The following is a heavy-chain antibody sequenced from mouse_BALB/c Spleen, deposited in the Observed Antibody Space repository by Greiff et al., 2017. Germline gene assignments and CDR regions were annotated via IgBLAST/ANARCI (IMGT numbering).Heavy chain of an antibody. CDR2: IRNKANGYTT. J-gene: IGHJ3*01. Sequence: DVKLVESGGGLVQPGGSLRLSCATSGFTFTDYYMSWVRQPPGKALEWLGFIRNKANGYTTEYSASVKGRFTISRDNSQSILYLQMNTLGAEDIATYYCASDPDFGYDSAWFAYWGQGTLVTVPA. CDR1: GFTFTDYY. CDR3: ASDPDFGYDSAWFAY. D-gene: IGHD2-2*01. V-gene: IGHV7-3*02.